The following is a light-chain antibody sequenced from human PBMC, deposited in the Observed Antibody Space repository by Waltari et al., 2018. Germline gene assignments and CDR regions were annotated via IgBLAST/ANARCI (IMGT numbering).Light chain of an antibody. CDR1: QGISSY. V-gene: IGKV1-16*01. Sequence: DILMTQSPSSLSASVGDTVTITCRASQGISSYLAWYQQKPGKAPKPLIYYASNLESGVPSRFSGSGSGTEFTLTISSLQPEDFATYYCQQYNSAPLTFGGGTKVEIK. J-gene: IGKJ4*01. CDR2: YAS. CDR3: QQYNSAPLT.